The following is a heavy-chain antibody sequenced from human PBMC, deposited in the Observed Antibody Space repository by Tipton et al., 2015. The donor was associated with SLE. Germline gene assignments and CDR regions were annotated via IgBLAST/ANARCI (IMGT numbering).Heavy chain of an antibody. D-gene: IGHD6-19*01. V-gene: IGHV3-11*01. CDR1: GFTFSDYY. Sequence: SLRLPCAASGFTFSDYYMSWIRQAPGKGLEWVSYISSSGSTIYYADSVKGRFTISRDNAKNSLYLQMNSLRAEDTAVYYCARGHSSGWYYFDYWGQGTLVPVSS. CDR2: ISSSGSTI. CDR3: ARGHSSGWYYFDY. J-gene: IGHJ4*02.